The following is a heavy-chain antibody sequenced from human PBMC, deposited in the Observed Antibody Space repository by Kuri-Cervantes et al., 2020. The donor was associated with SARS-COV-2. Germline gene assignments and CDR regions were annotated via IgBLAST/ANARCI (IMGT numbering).Heavy chain of an antibody. CDR1: GFSFSSYG. J-gene: IGHJ4*02. CDR2: VRYDGKTK. CDR3: ASRPYSSGWYEGIDY. Sequence: GESLKISCVASGFSFSSYGMHWVRQTPGKGLEWVAFVRYDGKTKDYADSVKDRNTISRDSSKNTLSLQMNSLRSEDTAVYYCASRPYSSGWYEGIDYWGQGTLVTVSS. V-gene: IGHV3-30*02. D-gene: IGHD6-19*01.